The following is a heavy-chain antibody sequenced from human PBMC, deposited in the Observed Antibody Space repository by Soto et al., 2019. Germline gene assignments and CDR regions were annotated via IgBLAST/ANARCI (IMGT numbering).Heavy chain of an antibody. J-gene: IGHJ6*03. CDR3: ARTKLCLPYYYYLAF. D-gene: IGHD2-2*01. V-gene: IGHV1-2*04. CDR2: INPNSGGT. CDR1: GYTFTGYY. Sequence: ASVKVSCKASGYTFTGYYMHWVRQAPGQGLERMGWINPNSGGTNYAQKFQGWVTMTRDTSISTAYMELSRLRSDDTAVYYCARTKLCLPYYYYLAFSGQRTTVTVSS.